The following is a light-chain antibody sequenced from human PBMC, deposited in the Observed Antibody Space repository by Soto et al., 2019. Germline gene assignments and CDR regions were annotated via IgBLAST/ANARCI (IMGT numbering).Light chain of an antibody. Sequence: DIQLTQSPSFLSASVGDRVTITCRASQGISSYLAWYQQEPGKAPKPLIYAASTLQSGDPSRFSGGGSGTEFTLTISSLQPEDFATYYCQQLKSYPVTVGGGTKVEIK. J-gene: IGKJ4*01. CDR2: AAS. V-gene: IGKV1-9*01. CDR1: QGISSY. CDR3: QQLKSYPVT.